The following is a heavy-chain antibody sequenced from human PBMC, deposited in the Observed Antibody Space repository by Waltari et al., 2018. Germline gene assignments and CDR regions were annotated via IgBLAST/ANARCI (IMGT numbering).Heavy chain of an antibody. CDR1: GFTLRNSW. D-gene: IGHD2-2*03. CDR2: IDMEGRTT. Sequence: EVQLVESGGGLVQPGGSLRLSCAASGFTLRNSWMHWVRRAPGEGVVWVSRIDMEGRTTSYADSVKGRFTISRDNAKNTVYLQMDFLRDEDTAMYHCTRVEVGSAGTFDVWGQGTMVTVSS. CDR3: TRVEVGSAGTFDV. V-gene: IGHV3-74*01. J-gene: IGHJ3*01.